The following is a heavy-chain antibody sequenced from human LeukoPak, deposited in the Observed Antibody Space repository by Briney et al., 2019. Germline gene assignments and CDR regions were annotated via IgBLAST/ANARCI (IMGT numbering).Heavy chain of an antibody. CDR3: ARAPDILTGYYNGLDAFDI. V-gene: IGHV4-59*08. CDR1: GGSISSYY. CDR2: IYYSGST. J-gene: IGHJ3*02. D-gene: IGHD3-9*01. Sequence: SETLSLTCTVSGGSISSYYWSWIRQPPGKGLEWIGYIYYSGSTNYNPSLKSRVTISVDTSKNQFSLKLSSVTAADTAVYYCARAPDILTGYYNGLDAFDIWGQGTMVTVSS.